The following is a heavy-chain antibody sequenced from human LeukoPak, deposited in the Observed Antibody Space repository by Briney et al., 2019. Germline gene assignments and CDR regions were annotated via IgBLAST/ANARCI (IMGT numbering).Heavy chain of an antibody. CDR3: AREGDCSRSSCYVVAYYYGMDF. J-gene: IGHJ6*02. CDR1: GYTFTSYG. CDR2: ISAYNGNT. V-gene: IGHV1-18*01. D-gene: IGHD2-2*01. Sequence: ASVKVSCKASGYTFTSYGISWVRQAPGQGLEWMGWISAYNGNTNYAQNLQGRDTMTTDTSTSTAYMELRSLRSDDTAVYDCAREGDCSRSSCYVVAYYYGMDFWRQGTTVTVSS.